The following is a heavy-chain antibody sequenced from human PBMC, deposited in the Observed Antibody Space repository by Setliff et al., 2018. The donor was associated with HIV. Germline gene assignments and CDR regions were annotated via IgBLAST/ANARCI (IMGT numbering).Heavy chain of an antibody. V-gene: IGHV1-69*15. Sequence: VKVSCKASGYAFTSNYIHWVRQAPGQGLEWVGSLIPVFGEPHYAPRFQGRVTITADDSTNTGYMELTNLRSDDTATYYCARGVLYGLSEYWGTGSLVTVSS. CDR1: GYAFTSNY. CDR3: ARGVLYGLSEY. CDR2: LIPVFGEP. D-gene: IGHD3-10*01. J-gene: IGHJ4*02.